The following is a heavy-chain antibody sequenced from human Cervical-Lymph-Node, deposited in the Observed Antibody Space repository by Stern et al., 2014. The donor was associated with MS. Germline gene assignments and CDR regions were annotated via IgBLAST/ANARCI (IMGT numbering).Heavy chain of an antibody. J-gene: IGHJ6*02. V-gene: IGHV1-2*02. CDR2: IDPNSGGT. CDR1: GYSFTAYY. Sequence: DQLVESGAAVKKPGASVKVSCKASGYSFTAYYMHWVRQAPGQGLEWMGWIDPNSGGTKSAQNLQGRVTMTRDTSISTFYMELSGLTSDDTAVFYCARERHSMDVWGQGTTVTVSS. CDR3: ARERHSMDV.